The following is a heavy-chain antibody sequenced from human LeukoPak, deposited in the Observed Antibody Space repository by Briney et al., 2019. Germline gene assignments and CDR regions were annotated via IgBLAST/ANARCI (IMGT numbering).Heavy chain of an antibody. CDR2: ISSNGDST. Sequence: GGSLRLSCSASGFTFSSYAMHWVRQAPGKGLEYVSAISSNGDSTYYADSVKGRFTISRDNSKNTLYLQMSSLRAEDTAVYYCVKDTHYGDYLLVNWGQGTLVTVSS. CDR3: VKDTHYGDYLLVN. J-gene: IGHJ4*02. CDR1: GFTFSSYA. D-gene: IGHD4-17*01. V-gene: IGHV3-64D*06.